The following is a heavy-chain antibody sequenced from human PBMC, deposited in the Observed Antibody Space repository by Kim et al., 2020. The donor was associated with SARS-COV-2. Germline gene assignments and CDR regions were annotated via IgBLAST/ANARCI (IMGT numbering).Heavy chain of an antibody. Sequence: GGSLRLSCAASGFTFRTYAMSWVRHAPGKGLEWVSSITDTGGGTYYADSVKGRFTISRDNSKNTLSLQMISLRAEDTAEYYCAKRNNGYFFDYWGQGTLV. J-gene: IGHJ4*02. CDR3: AKRNNGYFFDY. CDR2: ITDTGGGT. CDR1: GFTFRTYA. V-gene: IGHV3-23*01. D-gene: IGHD3-9*01.